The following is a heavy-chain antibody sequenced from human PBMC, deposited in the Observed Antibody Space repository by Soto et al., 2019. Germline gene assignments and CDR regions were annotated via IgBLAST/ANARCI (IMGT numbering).Heavy chain of an antibody. J-gene: IGHJ6*02. D-gene: IGHD3-10*01. V-gene: IGHV1-69*12. CDR3: AREGVGEPNYYYYGMDV. CDR1: GGTFSSYA. CDR2: IIPIFGTA. Sequence: QVQLVQSGAEVKKPGSSVKVSCKASGGTFSSYAISWVRQAPGQGLEWMGGIIPIFGTANYAQKFQGRVTITADESTSTAYMELSSLRSEDTAVYYCAREGVGEPNYYYYGMDVWGQGTTVTVSS.